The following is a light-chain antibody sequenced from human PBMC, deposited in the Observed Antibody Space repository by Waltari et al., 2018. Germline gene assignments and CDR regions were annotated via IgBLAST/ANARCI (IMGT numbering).Light chain of an antibody. CDR3: SSYASSNTYV. CDR1: SSDIGGYNR. V-gene: IGLV2-14*01. J-gene: IGLJ1*01. CDR2: EVS. Sequence: QAALTQSPSVSGSPGQSVTISCTGTSSDIGGYNRVSWYQQHPGKAPKLMIYEVSNRPSGVSDRFSGSKSGNTASLIISGLQAEDEADYYCSSYASSNTYVFGAGTRLTVL.